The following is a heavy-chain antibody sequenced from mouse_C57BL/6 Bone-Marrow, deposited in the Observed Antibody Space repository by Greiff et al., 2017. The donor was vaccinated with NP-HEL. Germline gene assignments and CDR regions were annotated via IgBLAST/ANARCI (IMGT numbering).Heavy chain of an antibody. V-gene: IGHV5-4*01. CDR2: ISDGGSYT. J-gene: IGHJ4*01. D-gene: IGHD2-3*01. CDR1: GFTFSSYA. Sequence: EVQGVESGGGLVKPGGSLKLSCAASGFTFSSYAMSWVRQTPEKRLEWVATISDGGSYTYYPDNVKGRFTISRDNAKNNLYLQMSHLKSEDTAMYYCARDLGIYDGYYYYAMDYWGQGTSVTVSS. CDR3: ARDLGIYDGYYYYAMDY.